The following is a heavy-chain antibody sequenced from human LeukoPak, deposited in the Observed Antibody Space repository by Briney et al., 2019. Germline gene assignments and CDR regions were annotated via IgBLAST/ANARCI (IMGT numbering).Heavy chain of an antibody. J-gene: IGHJ6*03. V-gene: IGHV1-18*01. CDR3: ARAVTAAAYMDV. CDR2: ISAYNGNT. CDR1: GYTFTSYG. Sequence: GASVKVSCKASGYTFTSYGISWVRQAPGQGLEWMGWISAYNGNTNYAQKLQGRVTITADESTSTAYMELSSLRSEDTAVYYCARAVTAAAYMDVWGKGTTVTVSS. D-gene: IGHD6-13*01.